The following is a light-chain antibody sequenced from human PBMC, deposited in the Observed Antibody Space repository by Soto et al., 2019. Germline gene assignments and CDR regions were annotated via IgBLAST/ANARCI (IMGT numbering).Light chain of an antibody. CDR2: EGT. CDR1: SSDVGTYNL. Sequence: QAVLTQPASVSGFPGQSITISCSGTSSDVGTYNLVSWYQHLPGKAPRLMIYEGTKRPSGVSDRFSASKSGNTASLTISGLRAEDEADYYCCSYAGTTYVFGTGTKATVL. CDR3: CSYAGTTYV. V-gene: IGLV2-23*01. J-gene: IGLJ1*01.